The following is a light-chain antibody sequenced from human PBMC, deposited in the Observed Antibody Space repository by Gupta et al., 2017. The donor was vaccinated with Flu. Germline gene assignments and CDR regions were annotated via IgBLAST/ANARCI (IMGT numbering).Light chain of an antibody. J-gene: IGLJ3*02. Sequence: SVTISCTGSSSDVGGYKYVSWYQHHPGNAPKLIIYGVTKRAPGGPDRFSGSQTGNTAPLTGSGLQAEDEGDYYCSSYACENRWVFGGGTSLTVL. V-gene: IGLV2-8*01. CDR2: GVT. CDR3: SSYACENRWV. CDR1: SSDVGGYKY.